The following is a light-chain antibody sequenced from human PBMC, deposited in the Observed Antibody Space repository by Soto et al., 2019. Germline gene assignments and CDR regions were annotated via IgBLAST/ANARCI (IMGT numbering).Light chain of an antibody. Sequence: AALNKPASVSGSPGQSIPISCTGASSDIGGYNYVSWYQQHPGKAPKLMIYEVSNRPSGVSDRFSGSKSGNTASLTVSGLQAEDEADYYCSSYTSSSTLVFGSGTKVTVL. J-gene: IGLJ1*01. CDR1: SSDIGGYNY. V-gene: IGLV2-14*01. CDR2: EVS. CDR3: SSYTSSSTLV.